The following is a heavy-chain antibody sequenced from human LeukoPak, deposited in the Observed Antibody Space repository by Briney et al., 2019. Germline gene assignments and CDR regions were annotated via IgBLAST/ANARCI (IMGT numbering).Heavy chain of an antibody. CDR2: ITGDGSGA. CDR1: EFTFSSYW. Sequence: GGSLSLSCAASEFTFSSYWRHWVRKAPGKGLGWVSRITGDGSGANYADSVKGRLTISRDNAKNTLYLQMNSLRAEDTAVYYCARFAVTTAGDYWGQGTLVTVSS. J-gene: IGHJ4*02. CDR3: ARFAVTTAGDY. D-gene: IGHD1-1*01. V-gene: IGHV3-74*01.